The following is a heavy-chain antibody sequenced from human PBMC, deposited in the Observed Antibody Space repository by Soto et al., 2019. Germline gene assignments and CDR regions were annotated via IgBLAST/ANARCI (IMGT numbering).Heavy chain of an antibody. CDR3: EKTVLGPDLLADSFGDYYYYMDV. Sequence: PSVTLCLTCPVAGGYLINFYLSWIRPPPGKGLEWIGYVYYTGSTSYNPSLKRRVTFSADSSRGQFSLRLNSVTAADTAVYYCEKTVLGPDLLADSFGDYYYYMDVWGQGTTVTVSS. J-gene: IGHJ6*03. D-gene: IGHD3-9*01. CDR1: GGYLINFY. CDR2: VYYTGST. V-gene: IGHV4-59*08.